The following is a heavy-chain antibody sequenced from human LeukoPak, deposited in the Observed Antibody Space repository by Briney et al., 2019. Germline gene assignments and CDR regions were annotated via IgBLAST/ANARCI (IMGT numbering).Heavy chain of an antibody. J-gene: IGHJ4*02. CDR2: IYYTGST. D-gene: IGHD5-24*01. CDR3: AGGRDGYIRATL. CDR1: GDSINSYY. Sequence: KPSETLSLTCTVSGDSINSYYWTWIRQAPGKGLEWIGYIYYTGSTNYSPSLKSRVTISVDTSKNQFSLKLSSVTAADTAVYYCAGGRDGYIRATLWGEGTLVTVSS. V-gene: IGHV4-59*01.